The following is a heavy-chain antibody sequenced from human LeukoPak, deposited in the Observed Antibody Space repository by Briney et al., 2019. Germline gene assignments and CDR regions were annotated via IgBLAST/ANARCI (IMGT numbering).Heavy chain of an antibody. V-gene: IGHV5-51*01. D-gene: IGHD3-10*01. CDR2: IYPGDSDT. Sequence: GESLKISCQGSGSIFSSHWIGWVRQLPGKGLEWMGIIYPGDSDTRYSPSFQGEVTISADKSLSTAYLQWSSLKASDTAIYYCARHKYYASGSSIFDYWGQGTLATVSS. CDR1: GSIFSSHW. CDR3: ARHKYYASGSSIFDY. J-gene: IGHJ4*02.